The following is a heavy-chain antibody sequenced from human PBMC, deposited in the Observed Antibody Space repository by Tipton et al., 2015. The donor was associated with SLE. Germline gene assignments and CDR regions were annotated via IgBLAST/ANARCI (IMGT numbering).Heavy chain of an antibody. J-gene: IGHJ6*02. CDR2: IYYSGST. Sequence: TLSLTCTVSGGSISSYYWSWIRQPPGKGLEWIGYIYYSGSTNYNPSPKSRVTISVDTSKNQFSLKLTSVTAADTAVYYCARGMLTWRGAIVGVDVWGQGTRVNVSS. V-gene: IGHV4-59*08. CDR1: GGSISSYY. CDR3: ARGMLTWRGAIVGVDV. D-gene: IGHD2-8*01.